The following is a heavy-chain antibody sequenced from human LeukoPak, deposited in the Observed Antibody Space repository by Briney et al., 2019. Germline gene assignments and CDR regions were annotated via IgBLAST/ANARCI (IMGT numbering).Heavy chain of an antibody. J-gene: IGHJ3*02. CDR3: ARDGYNSLAFDI. CDR1: GFTFGDYG. V-gene: IGHV3-20*04. Sequence: GGSLRLSCAASGFTFGDYGMSWVRQVPGKGLEWVSGINWNGGSSGYADSVKGRFTISRHNANNFLYLQMNSLRAEDTALYYCARDGYNSLAFDIWGQGTMVTVSS. CDR2: INWNGGSS. D-gene: IGHD5-24*01.